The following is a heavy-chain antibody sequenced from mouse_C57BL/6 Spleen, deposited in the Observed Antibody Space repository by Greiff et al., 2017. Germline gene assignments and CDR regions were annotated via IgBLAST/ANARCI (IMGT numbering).Heavy chain of an antibody. CDR2: IYPGDGDT. Sequence: VQLQQSGPELVKPGASVKISCKASGYAFSSSWMNWVKQRPGKGLEWIGRIYPGDGDTNYNGKFKGKATLTADKSSSTAYMQLSSLTSEDSAVYFGARAVYYGNYGYFDVWGTGTTVTVSS. J-gene: IGHJ1*03. CDR1: GYAFSSSW. V-gene: IGHV1-82*01. CDR3: ARAVYYGNYGYFDV. D-gene: IGHD2-1*01.